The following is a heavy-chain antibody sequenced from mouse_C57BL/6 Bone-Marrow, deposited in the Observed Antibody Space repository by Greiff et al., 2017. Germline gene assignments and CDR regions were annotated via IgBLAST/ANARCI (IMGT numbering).Heavy chain of an antibody. CDR1: GSTFTSYT. CDR2: INPSSGYT. D-gene: IGHD5-2*01. V-gene: IGHV1-4*01. CDR3: ASRGIPQDRFAY. Sequence: QVQLQQSGAELVRPGASVKMSCKASGSTFTSYTMHWVKQRPGQGLEWIGYINPSSGYTKYNQKFKDKATVTADKSSSTAYMQLSSLTSEDSAVYNGASRGIPQDRFAYWGQGTLVTVSA. J-gene: IGHJ3*01.